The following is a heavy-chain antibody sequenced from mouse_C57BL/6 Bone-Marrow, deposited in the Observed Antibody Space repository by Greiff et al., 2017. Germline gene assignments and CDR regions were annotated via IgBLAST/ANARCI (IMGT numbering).Heavy chain of an antibody. CDR3: ARLRYYGSSYAGY. CDR1: GYTFTSYG. V-gene: IGHV1-81*01. CDR2: IYPRSGNT. Sequence: VQLQQSGAELARPGASVKLSCKASGYTFTSYGISWVKQRTGQGLEWIGEIYPRSGNTYYNEKFKGKATQTADKSSSTAYMELRSLTSEDSAVYFCARLRYYGSSYAGYWGQGTTLTVSS. D-gene: IGHD1-1*01. J-gene: IGHJ2*01.